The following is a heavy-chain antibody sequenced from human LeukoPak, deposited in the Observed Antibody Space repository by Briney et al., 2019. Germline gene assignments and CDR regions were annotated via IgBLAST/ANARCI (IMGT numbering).Heavy chain of an antibody. V-gene: IGHV1-3*01. CDR2: INASNGNT. D-gene: IGHD2-8*01. Sequence: GASVKVSCKASGYTFTSCAVHWVRQAPGQRLEWMGWINASNGNTKYSQKFQGRVTITRDTSASTVYMELSSLRSEDTAVYYCARESVYGRRFDPWGQGTLVTVSS. CDR3: ARESVYGRRFDP. J-gene: IGHJ5*02. CDR1: GYTFTSCA.